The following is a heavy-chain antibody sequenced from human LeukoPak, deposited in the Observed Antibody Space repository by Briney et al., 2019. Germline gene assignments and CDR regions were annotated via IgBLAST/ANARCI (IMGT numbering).Heavy chain of an antibody. Sequence: GGSLRLSCAASGFTVSSNYMSWVRQAPGKGLEWVSVIYSGGSTYYADSVKGRFTISRDNTKNTLYLQMNSLRAEDTAVYYCARDRSDYYGSGSYFYYYGMDVWGQGTTVTVSS. V-gene: IGHV3-53*01. CDR1: GFTVSSNY. J-gene: IGHJ6*02. CDR2: IYSGGST. D-gene: IGHD3-10*01. CDR3: ARDRSDYYGSGSYFYYYGMDV.